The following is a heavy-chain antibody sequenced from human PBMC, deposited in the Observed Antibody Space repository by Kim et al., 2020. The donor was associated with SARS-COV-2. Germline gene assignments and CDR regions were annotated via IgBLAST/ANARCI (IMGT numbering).Heavy chain of an antibody. D-gene: IGHD3-3*01. Sequence: YAGSWMGRFGISRDDSKNTLSLQMNGLRAEDTAVYYCAKSSRTFSPYYFDFWGQGTLVTVSS. CDR3: AKSSRTFSPYYFDF. V-gene: IGHV3-23*01. J-gene: IGHJ4*02.